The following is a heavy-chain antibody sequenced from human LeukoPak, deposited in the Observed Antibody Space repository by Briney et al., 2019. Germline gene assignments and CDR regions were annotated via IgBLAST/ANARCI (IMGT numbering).Heavy chain of an antibody. D-gene: IGHD5-24*01. CDR1: GGCFTNLA. Sequence: SVKVSCKPSGGCFTNLAINWVQQAPAQGLEWMGRIIPTSGLASYAQKFQARVTMTADKATSTAYMELSSLRPEDTAVYYCARARPRLEGYILYDWGQGTLVTVSS. V-gene: IGHV1-69*04. CDR2: IIPTSGLA. J-gene: IGHJ4*02. CDR3: ARARPRLEGYILYD.